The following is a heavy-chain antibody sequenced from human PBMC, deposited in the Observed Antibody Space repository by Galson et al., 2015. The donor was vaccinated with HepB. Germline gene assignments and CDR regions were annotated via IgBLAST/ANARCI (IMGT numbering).Heavy chain of an antibody. Sequence: SVKVSCKASGYTFTSYAMHWVRQAPGQRLEWMGWINAGNGNTKYSQKFQGRVTITRDTSASTAYMELSSLRSEDTAVYYCARDPLRFDSSGYYVDYWGQGTLVTVSS. V-gene: IGHV1-3*01. CDR1: GYTFTSYA. CDR3: ARDPLRFDSSGYYVDY. D-gene: IGHD3-22*01. CDR2: INAGNGNT. J-gene: IGHJ4*02.